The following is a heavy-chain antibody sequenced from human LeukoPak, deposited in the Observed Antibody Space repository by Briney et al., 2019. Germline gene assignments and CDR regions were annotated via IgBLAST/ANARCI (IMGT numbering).Heavy chain of an antibody. V-gene: IGHV4-34*01. CDR1: GGSFSGYY. Sequence: PSETLSLTCAVYGGSFSGYYWSWIRQPPGKGLEWIGEINHSGSTNYNPSLKSRVTISVDTSKNQFSLKLSSVTAADTAVYYCARGRFGVNWGQGTLVIVSS. CDR2: INHSGST. CDR3: ARGRFGVN. D-gene: IGHD3-10*01. J-gene: IGHJ4*02.